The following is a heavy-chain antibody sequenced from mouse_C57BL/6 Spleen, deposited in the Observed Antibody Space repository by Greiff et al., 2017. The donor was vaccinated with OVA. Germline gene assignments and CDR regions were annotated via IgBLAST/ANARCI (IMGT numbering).Heavy chain of an antibody. CDR2: IYPGDGDT. D-gene: IGHD1-1*01. V-gene: IGHV1-80*01. CDR1: GYAFSSYW. CDR3: ARGDYYGSSPRAMDY. Sequence: QVQLQQSGAELVKPGASVKISCKASGYAFSSYWMNWVKPRPGKGLEWIGQIYPGDGDTTYNGKFKGKGTLTADKSSSTAYMQLSSLTSEDSAVYFCARGDYYGSSPRAMDYWGQGTSVTVSS. J-gene: IGHJ4*01.